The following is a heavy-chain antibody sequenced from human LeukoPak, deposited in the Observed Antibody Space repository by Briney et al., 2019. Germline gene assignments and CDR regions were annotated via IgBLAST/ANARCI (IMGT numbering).Heavy chain of an antibody. D-gene: IGHD6-25*01. J-gene: IGHJ6*03. CDR2: IYTSGSI. V-gene: IGHV4-4*09. Sequence: PSETLSLTCTVSGGSISSYYWSWIRQPPGKGLEWIGYIYTSGSINYNPSLKSRVTISVDTSKNQFSLKLSSVTAADTAVYYCARAAAAPPDYYYYYYMDVWGKGTTVNVSS. CDR1: GGSISSYY. CDR3: ARAAAAPPDYYYYYYMDV.